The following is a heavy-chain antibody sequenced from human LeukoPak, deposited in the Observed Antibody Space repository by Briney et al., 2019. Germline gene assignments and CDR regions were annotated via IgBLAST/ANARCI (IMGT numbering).Heavy chain of an antibody. CDR3: ARGLGVWFGESPFDY. CDR2: ISSNGGST. Sequence: PGGSLRLSCAASGFTFSSYAMHWVRQAPGKGLEYVSAISSNGGSTYYANSVKGRFTISRDNSKNTLYLQMGSLRAEDMAVYYCARGLGVWFGESPFDYWGQGTLVTVSS. D-gene: IGHD3-10*01. CDR1: GFTFSSYA. V-gene: IGHV3-64*01. J-gene: IGHJ4*02.